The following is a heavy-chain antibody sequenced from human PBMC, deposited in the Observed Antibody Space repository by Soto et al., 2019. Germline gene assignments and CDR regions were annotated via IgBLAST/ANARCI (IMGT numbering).Heavy chain of an antibody. V-gene: IGHV3-23*01. D-gene: IGHD3-22*01. CDR3: AKDWGYYYDSSGYPGAY. Sequence: GGSLRLSCAASGFTFSSYAMSWVRQAPGKGLEWVSAISGSGGSTYYADSVKGRFTISRDNSKNTLYLQMNSLRAEDTAVYYCAKDWGYYYDSSGYPGAYWGQGTLVTVS. CDR1: GFTFSSYA. CDR2: ISGSGGST. J-gene: IGHJ4*02.